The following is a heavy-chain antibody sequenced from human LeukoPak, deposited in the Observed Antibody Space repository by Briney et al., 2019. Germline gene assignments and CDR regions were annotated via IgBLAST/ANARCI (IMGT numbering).Heavy chain of an antibody. D-gene: IGHD3-16*01. V-gene: IGHV4-39*01. CDR3: ALWGTWGYFDY. J-gene: IGHJ4*02. CDR1: GGYINNPTYY. Sequence: SETLSLTCSVSGGYINNPTYYWGWIRQSPGKGLEWSGSMHYSGSAYYNPSVKSRVTISVDTSKKQFSLKLNSVTAADTAVYYCALWGTWGYFDYWGQGTLVTVSS. CDR2: MHYSGSA.